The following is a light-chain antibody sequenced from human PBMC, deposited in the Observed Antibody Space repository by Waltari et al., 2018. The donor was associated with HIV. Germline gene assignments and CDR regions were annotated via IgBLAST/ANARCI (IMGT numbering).Light chain of an antibody. CDR3: LLSYAGARPVI. CDR2: DTN. V-gene: IGLV7-46*01. Sequence: QAVVTQEPSLTVTPGGTVTPTFGSSTGPVTSGHHPYWFQQKPGQAPRPLIYDTNNKHSWTPARFSGSLLGGKAALTLSGAQPEDEAKYYCLLSYAGARPVIFGGGTQLTVL. J-gene: IGLJ2*01. CDR1: TGPVTSGHH.